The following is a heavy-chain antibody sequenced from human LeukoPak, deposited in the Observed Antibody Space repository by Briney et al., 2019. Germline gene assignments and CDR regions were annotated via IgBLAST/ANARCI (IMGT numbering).Heavy chain of an antibody. V-gene: IGHV4-4*02. J-gene: IGHJ3*01. CDR3: ARRPVDYSSSDHAFDV. D-gene: IGHD3-22*01. CDR1: GGSISSSNW. Sequence: PSGTLSLTCAISGGSISSSNWWTWVRQPPGKGLEWVGEIYLRGNTNYNPSLESRVSISVDESKTQLSLRLESVTAADTAVYYCARRPVDYSSSDHAFDVWGQGQWSPSLQ. CDR2: IYLRGNT.